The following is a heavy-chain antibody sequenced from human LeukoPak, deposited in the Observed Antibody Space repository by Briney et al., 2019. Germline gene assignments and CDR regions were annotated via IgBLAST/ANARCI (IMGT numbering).Heavy chain of an antibody. CDR3: AKDFLGYCSGGSCYSEGWDYYYYGMDV. D-gene: IGHD2-15*01. J-gene: IGHJ6*02. CDR2: ISYDGSNK. V-gene: IGHV3-30*18. Sequence: GGSLRLSCAAAGFSFSSYGMHWVRQAPGKGLEWVAVISYDGSNKYYADSVKGRFTISRDNSKNTLYLQMNSLRAEDTAVYYCAKDFLGYCSGGSCYSEGWDYYYYGMDVWGQGTTVTVSS. CDR1: GFSFSSYG.